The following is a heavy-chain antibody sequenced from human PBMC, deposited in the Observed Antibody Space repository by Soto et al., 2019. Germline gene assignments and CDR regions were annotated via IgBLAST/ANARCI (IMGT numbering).Heavy chain of an antibody. Sequence: ESGGGLVKPGGSLRLSCISSGFTFRTYTMNWVRQATGKGLEWVSGIRGFSPYTFYAESVRGRFTISRDNAKNSLFLQMDSLRAEDTAVYYCARDRGYDAHDYYYNAMDVWGQGTTVTVSS. D-gene: IGHD3-10*01. V-gene: IGHV3-21*01. CDR1: GFTFRTYT. CDR2: IRGFSPYT. J-gene: IGHJ6*02. CDR3: ARDRGYDAHDYYYNAMDV.